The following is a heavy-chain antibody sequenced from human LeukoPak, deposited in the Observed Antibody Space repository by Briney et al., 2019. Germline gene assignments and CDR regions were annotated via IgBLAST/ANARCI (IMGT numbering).Heavy chain of an antibody. Sequence: KAGESLKISCKGSGYSFPTYWIAWVRQLPGKGLEWRGIIYPDESNIRYSPSFQGQVTISADKSISTAYLQWSSLKASDTAMYYCARPPSRGYSSSFEYWGQGTLVTVSS. CDR2: IYPDESNI. V-gene: IGHV5-51*01. CDR3: ARPPSRGYSSSFEY. J-gene: IGHJ4*02. D-gene: IGHD2-2*03. CDR1: GYSFPTYW.